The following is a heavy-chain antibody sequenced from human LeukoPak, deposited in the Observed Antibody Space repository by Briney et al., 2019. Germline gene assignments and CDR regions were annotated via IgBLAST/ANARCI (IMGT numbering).Heavy chain of an antibody. Sequence: GGSLRLSCAAAGFTVRSNYMSWVRQAPGKGLEWVSIIYSGGRTYYADSVKGRFTISRDNSKDTLYLQMNSLRAEDTAVYYCARDQLGESCGSTRCYTSFNSWGQGTVVTVSS. J-gene: IGHJ5*02. D-gene: IGHD2-2*02. CDR1: GFTVRSNY. CDR3: ARDQLGESCGSTRCYTSFNS. CDR2: IYSGGRT. V-gene: IGHV3-53*01.